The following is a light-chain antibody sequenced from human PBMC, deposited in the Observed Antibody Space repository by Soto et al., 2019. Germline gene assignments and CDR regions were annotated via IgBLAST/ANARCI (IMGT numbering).Light chain of an antibody. CDR3: QLYGGSPLWT. V-gene: IGKV3-20*01. J-gene: IGKJ1*01. CDR2: GAS. CDR1: QSVTSDS. Sequence: ELVLTQSPGTLSLSPGERATLSCRASQSVTSDSLAWYQQRPGQAPRLLIYGASSRATGIPDRFSGSGSGTDFTLISSRLEPEDFAAYYCQLYGGSPLWTFGQGTKVEIK.